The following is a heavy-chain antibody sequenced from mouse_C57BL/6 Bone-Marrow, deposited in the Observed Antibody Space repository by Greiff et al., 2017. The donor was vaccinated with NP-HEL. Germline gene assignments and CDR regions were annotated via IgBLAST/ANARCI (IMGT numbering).Heavy chain of an antibody. CDR3: ARDTTVAPYYAMDY. CDR1: GYTFTSYW. D-gene: IGHD1-1*01. V-gene: IGHV1-59*01. CDR2: IDPSDSYT. J-gene: IGHJ4*01. Sequence: QVQLKQPGAELVRPGTSVKLSCKASGYTFTSYWMHWVKQRPGQGLEWIGVIDPSDSYTNYNQKFKGKATLTVDTSSSTAYMQLSSLTSEDSAVYYCARDTTVAPYYAMDYWGQGTSVTVSS.